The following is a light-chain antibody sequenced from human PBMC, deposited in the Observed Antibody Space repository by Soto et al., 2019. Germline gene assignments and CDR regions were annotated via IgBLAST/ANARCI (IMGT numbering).Light chain of an antibody. CDR2: DAS. V-gene: IGKV3D-15*01. J-gene: IGKJ4*01. CDR1: QSVDND. Sequence: EIVMTQSPATLSVSPGDRATLSCRASQSVDNDLAWYQQKPGQPPRLLIYDASTRATGIPARVSGSQSGTEITLTISRLLSEDFAVYFSQQYNNWPLTYGGRTKVETK. CDR3: QQYNNWPLT.